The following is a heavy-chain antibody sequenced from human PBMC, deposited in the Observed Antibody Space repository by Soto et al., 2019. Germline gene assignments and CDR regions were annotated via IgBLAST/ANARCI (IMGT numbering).Heavy chain of an antibody. J-gene: IGHJ6*02. D-gene: IGHD6-6*01. V-gene: IGHV1-69*13. Sequence: ASVKVSCKASGGTFSSYAISWVRQAPGQGLEWMGGIIPIFGTANYAQKFQGRVTITADESTSTAYMELSSLRSEDTAVYYCASRAPHWAYSSSVPYYYYGMDVWGQGTTVTVSS. CDR2: IIPIFGTA. CDR1: GGTFSSYA. CDR3: ASRAPHWAYSSSVPYYYYGMDV.